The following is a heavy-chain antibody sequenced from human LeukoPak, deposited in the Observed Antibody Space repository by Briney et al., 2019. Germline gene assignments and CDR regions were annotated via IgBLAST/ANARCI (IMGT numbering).Heavy chain of an antibody. Sequence: SVKVSCKASGGTFSTNGISWVRQAPGQGLEWMGRIIPIFGPPKYAQRFQGTVTITTDESTSTAYMELSSLTSEDTAVYYCARSSGSHDYFDYWGQGTLVTVSS. V-gene: IGHV1-69*05. D-gene: IGHD1-26*01. J-gene: IGHJ4*02. CDR2: IIPIFGPP. CDR3: ARSSGSHDYFDY. CDR1: GGTFSTNG.